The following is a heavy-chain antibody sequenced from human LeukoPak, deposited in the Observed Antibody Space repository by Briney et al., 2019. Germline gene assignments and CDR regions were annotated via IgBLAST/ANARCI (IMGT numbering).Heavy chain of an antibody. CDR1: GGTFSSYA. CDR2: IIPIFGTA. Sequence: SVKVSCKASGGTFSSYAISWVRQAPGQGLEWMGGIIPIFGTANYAQKFQGRVTITADESTSTAYMELSSLRSEDTAVYYCATGRLVVVTAIPNYYYGMDVWGQGTTVTVSS. CDR3: ATGRLVVVTAIPNYYYGMDV. V-gene: IGHV1-69*13. J-gene: IGHJ6*02. D-gene: IGHD2-21*02.